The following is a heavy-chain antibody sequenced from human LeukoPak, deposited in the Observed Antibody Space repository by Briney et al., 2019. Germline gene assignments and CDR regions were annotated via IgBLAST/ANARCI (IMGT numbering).Heavy chain of an antibody. V-gene: IGHV4-59*01. CDR1: GGSISIYY. D-gene: IGHD6-6*01. CDR3: ARGGAARLHFQN. CDR2: IYHSGST. J-gene: IGHJ1*01. Sequence: SETLSLTCTVSGGSISIYYWNWIRQPPGKGLEWIGYIYHSGSTNYNPSLQSRVTISVDTSKNQFSLNLNSVTAADTAVYYCARGGAARLHFQNWGQGTLVTVSS.